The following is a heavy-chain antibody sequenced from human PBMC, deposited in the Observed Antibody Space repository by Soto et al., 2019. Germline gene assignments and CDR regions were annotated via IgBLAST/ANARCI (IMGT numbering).Heavy chain of an antibody. V-gene: IGHV3-30*18. CDR2: ISDDGSSN. CDR3: AKKLDYGFRFQVIFDY. Sequence: QVQLVESGGGVVQPGRSLRLSCAASGFTFSSYAMHWVRQAPGKGLEWVAVISDDGSSNYYAASVKGRFTISRDNSKNTLNLQMNSMRAEDPAVYSCAKKLDYGFRFQVIFDYCGQGTLVT. CDR1: GFTFSSYA. D-gene: IGHD3-10*01. J-gene: IGHJ4*02.